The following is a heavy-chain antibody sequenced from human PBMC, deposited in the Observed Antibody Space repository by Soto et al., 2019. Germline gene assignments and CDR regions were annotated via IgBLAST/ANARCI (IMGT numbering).Heavy chain of an antibody. D-gene: IGHD6-6*01. CDR1: GGSISSDANF. V-gene: IGHV4-31*03. CDR2: ISYTGRT. Sequence: SETLSLTCTVSGGSISSDANFWSWIRQLPGRCLEWIGYISYTGRTYYTPSLNSRLTISLDTSKNLFSLRLSAVTAADTAVYFCARGSFSSSSSWFDPWGQGTLVTVYS. CDR3: ARGSFSSSSSWFDP. J-gene: IGHJ5*02.